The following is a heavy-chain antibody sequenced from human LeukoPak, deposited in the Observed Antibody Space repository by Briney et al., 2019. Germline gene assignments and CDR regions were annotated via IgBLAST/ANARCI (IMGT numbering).Heavy chain of an antibody. V-gene: IGHV1-24*01. CDR1: GYTFTGYY. CDR3: AISVRSGGSYPLFDY. J-gene: IGHJ4*02. CDR2: FDPEDGET. D-gene: IGHD1-26*01. Sequence: ASVKVSCKASGYTFTGYYMHWVRQAPGKGLEWMGGFDPEDGETIYAQKFQGRVTMTEDTSTDTAYMELSSLRSEDTAVYYCAISVRSGGSYPLFDYWGQGTLVTVSS.